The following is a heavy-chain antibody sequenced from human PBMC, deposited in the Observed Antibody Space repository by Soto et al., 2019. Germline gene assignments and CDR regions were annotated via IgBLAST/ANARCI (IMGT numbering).Heavy chain of an antibody. Sequence: SETLSLTCTVSGGSISSYYWSWIRQPPGKGLEWIGYIYYSGSTNYNPSLKSRVTISVDTSKNQFSLKLSSVTAADTAVYFCKGASFGGLNSGSYLAYWGQGTLVTVSS. CDR3: KGASFGGLNSGSYLAY. CDR2: IYYSGST. J-gene: IGHJ4*02. D-gene: IGHD3-16*01. CDR1: GGSISSYY. V-gene: IGHV4-59*01.